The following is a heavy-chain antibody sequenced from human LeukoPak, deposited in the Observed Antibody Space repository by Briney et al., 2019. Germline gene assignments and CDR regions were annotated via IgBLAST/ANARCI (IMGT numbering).Heavy chain of an antibody. J-gene: IGHJ4*02. CDR3: AKDRGSSSPSLFDY. CDR2: ITRSSSYI. Sequence: GGSLRLSCAASGFTFSNSSMNWVRQAPGKGLDWVSSITRSSSYIYYADSLKGRFTISRDNSKNTLYLQMNSLRAEDTAVYYCAKDRGSSSPSLFDYWGQGTLVTVSS. V-gene: IGHV3-21*04. D-gene: IGHD6-6*01. CDR1: GFTFSNSS.